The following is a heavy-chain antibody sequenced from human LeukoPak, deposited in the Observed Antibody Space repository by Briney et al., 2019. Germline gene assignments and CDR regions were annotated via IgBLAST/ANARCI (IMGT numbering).Heavy chain of an antibody. CDR3: AREGGRLGELSLIDY. V-gene: IGHV4-39*07. D-gene: IGHD3-16*02. CDR2: IYYNGST. CDR1: GGSISSSFYY. J-gene: IGHJ4*02. Sequence: SETLSLTCTVSGGSISSSFYYWGWIRQPPGKGLEWIGSIYYNGSTYYNPSLKSRVTISVDTSKNQFSLKLSSVTAADTAVYYCAREGGRLGELSLIDYWGQGTLVTVSS.